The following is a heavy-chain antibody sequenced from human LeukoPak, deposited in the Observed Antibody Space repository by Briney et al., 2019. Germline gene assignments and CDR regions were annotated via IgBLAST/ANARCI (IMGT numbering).Heavy chain of an antibody. Sequence: PGRSLRLSCAASGFTFSSYGMHWVHQAPGKGLEWVEATRYDGSNKYYADSLKGRFPISRDNSKTTLYLQMTTLGAEDTAVYYCARDSGSYRIRYVFDFWGQGTLVSV. D-gene: IGHD3-10*01. J-gene: IGHJ4*02. CDR2: TRYDGSNK. CDR3: ARDSGSYRIRYVFDF. V-gene: IGHV3-33*01. CDR1: GFTFSSYG.